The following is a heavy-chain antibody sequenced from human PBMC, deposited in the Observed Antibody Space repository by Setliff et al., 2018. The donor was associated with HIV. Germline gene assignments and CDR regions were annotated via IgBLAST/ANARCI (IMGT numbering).Heavy chain of an antibody. Sequence: GASVKVSCKTSGYTFINYGITWVRQAPGQGLEWMGWISPYNDYTNCEQSLQGRVRMTTDTSTRTAYMDLRSLRSNDTAVYYCARGGYYSGSGMNYHYYGLDVWGQGTTVTVSS. CDR3: ARGGYYSGSGMNYHYYGLDV. V-gene: IGHV1-18*04. CDR2: ISPYNDYT. CDR1: GYTFINYG. D-gene: IGHD3-10*01. J-gene: IGHJ6*02.